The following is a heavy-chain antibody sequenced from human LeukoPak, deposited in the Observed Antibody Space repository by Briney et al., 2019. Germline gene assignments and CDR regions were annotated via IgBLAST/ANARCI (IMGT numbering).Heavy chain of an antibody. CDR3: AKDPVGTEGGSSSWYLFFEY. CDR1: GFTFRSYA. CDR2: ISGSGGST. V-gene: IGHV3-23*01. D-gene: IGHD6-13*01. Sequence: GGSLRLSCAASGFTFRSYAMSWVRQAPGKGLEGVSAISGSGGSTYYADSVKGRFTISRDNSKNTLYLQMNSLRAEDTAVYYCAKDPVGTEGGSSSWYLFFEYWGQGTLVTVSS. J-gene: IGHJ4*02.